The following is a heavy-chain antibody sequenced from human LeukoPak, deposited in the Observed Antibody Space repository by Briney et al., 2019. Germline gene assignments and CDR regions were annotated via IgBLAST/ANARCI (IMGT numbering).Heavy chain of an antibody. J-gene: IGHJ4*02. CDR3: ARVAGIVGATSDFDY. V-gene: IGHV1-46*01. CDR1: GYTFTSYY. Sequence: GASVKVSCKASGYTFTSYYMHWVRQAPGQGLEWMGIINPSGGSTSYAQKFQGRVTMTRDMSTSTVYMELSSLRSEDTAVYYCARVAGIVGATSDFDYWGQGTLVTVSS. CDR2: INPSGGST. D-gene: IGHD1-26*01.